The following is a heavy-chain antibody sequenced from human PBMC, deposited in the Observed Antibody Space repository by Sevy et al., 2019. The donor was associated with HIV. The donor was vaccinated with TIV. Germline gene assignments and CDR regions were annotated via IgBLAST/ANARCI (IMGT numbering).Heavy chain of an antibody. Sequence: GGSLRLSCAASGFTFDDYGMSWVRQAPGKGLEWVSGINWNGGSTGYADSVKGRFTISRDNAKNSLYLQMNSLRAEDTALYYCARDFRYCSGGSCFPTPYYYHGMDVWGQGTTVTVSS. D-gene: IGHD2-15*01. CDR2: INWNGGST. CDR1: GFTFDDYG. J-gene: IGHJ6*02. V-gene: IGHV3-20*04. CDR3: ARDFRYCSGGSCFPTPYYYHGMDV.